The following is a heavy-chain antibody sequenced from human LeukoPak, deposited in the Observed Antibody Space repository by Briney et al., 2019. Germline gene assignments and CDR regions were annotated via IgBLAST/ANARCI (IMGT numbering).Heavy chain of an antibody. D-gene: IGHD3-10*02. J-gene: IGHJ6*04. Sequence: GGSLRLSCAASGFTLSNAWMNRVRQAPGKGLEWVSYISSSGSTIYYADSVKGRFTISRDNAKNSLYLQMNSLRAEDTAVYYCAELGITMIGGVWGKGTTVTISS. V-gene: IGHV3-48*04. CDR2: ISSSGSTI. CDR3: AELGITMIGGV. CDR1: GFTLSNAW.